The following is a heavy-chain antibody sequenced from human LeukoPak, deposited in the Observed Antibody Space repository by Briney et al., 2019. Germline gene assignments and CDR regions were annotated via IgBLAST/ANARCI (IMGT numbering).Heavy chain of an antibody. CDR2: TYYRSKWYN. CDR1: GDSVSSNSAA. J-gene: IGHJ3*02. CDR3: AREVKTGTTSGRVVDAFDI. Sequence: PSQTLSLTCAISGDSVSSNSAAWNWIRQSPSRGLEWLGRTYYRSKWYNDYAVSVKSRITINPDTSKNQFSLKLSSVTAADTAVYYCAREVKTGTTSGRVVDAFDIWGQGTMVTVSS. V-gene: IGHV6-1*01. D-gene: IGHD1-1*01.